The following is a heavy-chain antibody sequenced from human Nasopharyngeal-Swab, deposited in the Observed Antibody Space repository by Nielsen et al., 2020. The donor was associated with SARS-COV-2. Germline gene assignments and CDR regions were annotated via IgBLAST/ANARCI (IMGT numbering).Heavy chain of an antibody. D-gene: IGHD6-6*01. Sequence: ASVKVSCKASGYTFTSYYMHWVRQAPGQGLEWMGIINPSGGSTSYALKFQGRVTMTRDTSTSTVYMELSSLRSEDTAVYYCARDSSIAARFDYWGQGTLVTVSS. CDR2: INPSGGST. CDR3: ARDSSIAARFDY. J-gene: IGHJ4*02. V-gene: IGHV1-46*01. CDR1: GYTFTSYY.